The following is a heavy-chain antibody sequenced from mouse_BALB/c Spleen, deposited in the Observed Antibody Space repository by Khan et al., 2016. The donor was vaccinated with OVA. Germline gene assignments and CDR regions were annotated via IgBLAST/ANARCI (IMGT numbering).Heavy chain of an antibody. J-gene: IGHJ2*01. CDR2: ISYSGST. Sequence: EVQLQESGPGLVKPSQSLSLTCTVTGYSITSDYAWNWIRQFPGNQLEWVGYISYSGSTSYNPSLKSRISITRDTSKNQFFLQLNSVTTEDTATYDWARGNYGYWGQGTTLTVSS. D-gene: IGHD1-1*01. V-gene: IGHV3-2*02. CDR1: GYSITSDYA. CDR3: ARGNYGY.